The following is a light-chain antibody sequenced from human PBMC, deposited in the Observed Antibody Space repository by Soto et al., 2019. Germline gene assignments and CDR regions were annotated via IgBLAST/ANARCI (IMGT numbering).Light chain of an antibody. V-gene: IGLV4-60*02. CDR1: SGHSSYI. CDR3: EAWDSNTNWV. CDR2: LEGSGSY. J-gene: IGLJ3*02. Sequence: QSVLTQSSSASASLGSSVKHTCTLSSGHSSYIIAWHQQQPGKAPRYLMKLEGSGSYNKGSGVPDRFSGSSSGADRYLTISNLQFEDEADYYCEAWDSNTNWVFGGGTKLTVL.